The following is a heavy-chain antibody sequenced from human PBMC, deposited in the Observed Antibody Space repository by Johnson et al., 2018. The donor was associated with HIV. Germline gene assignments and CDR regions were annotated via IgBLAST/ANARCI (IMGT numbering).Heavy chain of an antibody. CDR2: IWYDGTNK. J-gene: IGHJ3*02. Sequence: QVQVVESGGGVVQPGRSLRLSCAASGFTFSSYGMHWVRQAPGKGLEWVAVIWYDGTNKYYADSVKGRFTISRDNSKNTLYLQMNSLRAEDTAVYYCAKDHIVVVTAKDAFDIWGQGKMVTVSS. V-gene: IGHV3-33*06. CDR1: GFTFSSYG. CDR3: AKDHIVVVTAKDAFDI. D-gene: IGHD2-21*02.